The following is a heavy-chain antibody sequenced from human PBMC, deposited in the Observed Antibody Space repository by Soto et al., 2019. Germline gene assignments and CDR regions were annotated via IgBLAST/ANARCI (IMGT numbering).Heavy chain of an antibody. CDR3: AKADSNYAGRFSYYYMDV. Sequence: QVQLVQSGTEVKKPGASVKVSCKASGYTFTSYGISWVRQAPGQGPEWMGWISGYNGNTNYPQKFQGTVPMTTDTSTSTAYMELRSLRSDDTAVYYCAKADSNYAGRFSYYYMDVWGNGTLVTVSS. CDR1: GYTFTSYG. CDR2: ISGYNGNT. J-gene: IGHJ6*03. D-gene: IGHD4-4*01. V-gene: IGHV1-18*01.